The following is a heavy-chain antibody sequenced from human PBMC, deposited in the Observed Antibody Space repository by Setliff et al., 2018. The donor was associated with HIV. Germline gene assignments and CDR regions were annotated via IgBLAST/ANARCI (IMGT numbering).Heavy chain of an antibody. D-gene: IGHD1-1*01. CDR3: AREAYRLPWIDN. J-gene: IGHJ4*02. CDR2: IKQDESEE. V-gene: IGHV3-7*03. CDR1: GFTFSTYA. Sequence: GGSLRLSCAASGFTFSTYAMSWVRQAPGKGLEWVANIKQDESEEWYADSVKGRFTISRDNTKNSLYLQINSLSAEDTAVYYCAREAYRLPWIDNWGQGTLVTVSS.